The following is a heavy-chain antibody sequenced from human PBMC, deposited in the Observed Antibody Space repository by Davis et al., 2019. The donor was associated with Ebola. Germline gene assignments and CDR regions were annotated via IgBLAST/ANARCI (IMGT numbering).Heavy chain of an antibody. CDR1: GYSFTSYW. CDR3: GRLRDPYYINDAFDV. J-gene: IGHJ3*01. Sequence: PGGSLRLSCKGSGYSFTSYWIGWVRQMPGKGLEWMGIIYPGDSDTRYSPSFQGQVTISADKSTSAAYLQWSSLEASDTAMYYCGRLRDPYYINDAFDVWGQGTRVTVSS. V-gene: IGHV5-51*01. CDR2: IYPGDSDT. D-gene: IGHD3-22*01.